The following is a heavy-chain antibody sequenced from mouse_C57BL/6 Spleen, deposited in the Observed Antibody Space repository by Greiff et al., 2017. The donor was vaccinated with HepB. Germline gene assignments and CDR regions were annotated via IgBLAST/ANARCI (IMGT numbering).Heavy chain of an antibody. CDR2: IYPRSGNT. J-gene: IGHJ2*01. CDR1: GYTFTSYG. V-gene: IGHV1-81*01. D-gene: IGHD1-1*01. Sequence: LQESGAELARPGASVKLSCKASGYTFTSYGISWVKQRTGQGLEWIGEIYPRSGNTYYNEKFKGKATLTADKSSSTAYMELRSLTSEDSAVYFCARRAVVADYFDYWGQGTTLTVSS. CDR3: ARRAVVADYFDY.